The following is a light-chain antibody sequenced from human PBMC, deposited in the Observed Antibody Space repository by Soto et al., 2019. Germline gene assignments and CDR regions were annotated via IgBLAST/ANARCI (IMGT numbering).Light chain of an antibody. CDR3: SSYTSSSTLV. Sequence: QSALTQPASVSGSPGQSITNSCTGTSSDVGGYNYVSWYQQHPGKAPKLMIYEVSNRPSGVSNRFSGSKSGNTASLTISGLQAEDEADYYCSSYTSSSTLVFGTETKVTVL. V-gene: IGLV2-14*01. CDR1: SSDVGGYNY. CDR2: EVS. J-gene: IGLJ1*01.